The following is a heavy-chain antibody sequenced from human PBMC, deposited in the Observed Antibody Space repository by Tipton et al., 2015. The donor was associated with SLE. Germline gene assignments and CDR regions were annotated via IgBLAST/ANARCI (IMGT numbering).Heavy chain of an antibody. J-gene: IGHJ4*02. D-gene: IGHD6-19*01. Sequence: GEALDSNSFYWGWVRQPPGKGLELIGTVYYTGDTKYNPSLRGRATISIDTSKSQFSLRLTSMTAADTAVYYRAREGYSGGWYGDFDYWGQGTLVTVSS. CDR3: AREGYSGGWYGDFDY. CDR2: VYYTGDT. V-gene: IGHV4-39*07. CDR1: GEALDSNSFY.